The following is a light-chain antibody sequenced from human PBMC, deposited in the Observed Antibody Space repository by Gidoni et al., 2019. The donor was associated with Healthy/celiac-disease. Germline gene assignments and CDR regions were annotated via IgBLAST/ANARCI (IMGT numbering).Light chain of an antibody. CDR3: QQYNRPWT. J-gene: IGKJ1*01. V-gene: IGKV1-5*03. CDR1: QSISSW. CDR2: KAS. Sequence: DIQMTQSPSTLSASVGDRVTITFRASQSISSWLAWYQQKPGKAPKLLIYKASSLESGVPSRFSGSGSGTEFTLTISSLQPDDFATYYCQQYNRPWTFGQGTKVEIK.